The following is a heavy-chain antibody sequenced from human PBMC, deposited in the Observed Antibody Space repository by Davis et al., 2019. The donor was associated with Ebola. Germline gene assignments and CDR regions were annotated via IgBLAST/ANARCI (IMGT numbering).Heavy chain of an antibody. CDR3: AKDRQSRLLGWLGGYGMDV. CDR1: GFTFSDSG. D-gene: IGHD3-3*01. V-gene: IGHV3-30*18. J-gene: IGHJ6*02. Sequence: GGSLRLSCAASGFTFSDSGMHWVRQAPGKGLEWVAVISYDGSRIYYGDSVKGRFTIARDNSEKTLHLQMDGLRSDDTAVYYCAKDRQSRLLGWLGGYGMDVWGPGTKVTVSS. CDR2: ISYDGSRI.